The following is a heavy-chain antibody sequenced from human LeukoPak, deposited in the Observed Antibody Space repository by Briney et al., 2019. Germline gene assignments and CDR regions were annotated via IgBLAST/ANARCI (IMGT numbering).Heavy chain of an antibody. J-gene: IGHJ4*02. D-gene: IGHD6-13*01. V-gene: IGHV1-8*01. Sequence: PAVTVSLKSSGYRFTRYDIHGLRQATGQGLAWMGLMNPNSGNTGYAQKFQGRVTMTRNTTISSAYMELSSLRSEDTDVYYYARAKQQRRNYYFDYWGQGTLVTVSS. CDR2: MNPNSGNT. CDR1: GYRFTRYD. CDR3: ARAKQQRRNYYFDY.